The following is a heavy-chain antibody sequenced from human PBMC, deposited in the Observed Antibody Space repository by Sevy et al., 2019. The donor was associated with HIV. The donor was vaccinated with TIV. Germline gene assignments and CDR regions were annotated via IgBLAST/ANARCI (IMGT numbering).Heavy chain of an antibody. Sequence: ASVKVSCKASGYTFTGDYLHWVRQAPGQGLEWMGRVYPNSGGTNYAQKFQGRVTMTRDTSISTAYMELSRLRSDDTAVYYCASHYYDSTGYYYPLDYWGQGTLVTVSS. D-gene: IGHD3-22*01. CDR1: GYTFTGDY. CDR3: ASHYYDSTGYYYPLDY. J-gene: IGHJ4*02. CDR2: VYPNSGGT. V-gene: IGHV1-2*06.